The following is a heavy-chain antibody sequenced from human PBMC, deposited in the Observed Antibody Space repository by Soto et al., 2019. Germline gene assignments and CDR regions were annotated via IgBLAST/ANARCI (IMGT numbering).Heavy chain of an antibody. V-gene: IGHV1-69*17. CDR1: GDTFNSYV. CDR2: IIPIIGVT. J-gene: IGHJ4*02. CDR3: VREALGATGTER. D-gene: IGHD3-10*01. Sequence: QVQLVQSGAEVKRPGSSVKVSCESSGDTFNSYVISWVRQAPGQGLEWMGGIIPIIGVTHYAQKFQGRVTISALSSTGTAYMELTNLGFEDTTLYYCVREALGATGTERRGKGMLVSVSP.